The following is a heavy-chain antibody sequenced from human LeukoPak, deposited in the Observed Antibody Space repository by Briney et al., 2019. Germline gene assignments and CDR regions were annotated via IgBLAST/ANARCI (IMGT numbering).Heavy chain of an antibody. CDR1: GFTFSGFW. CDR3: ARDTYYYDSIDY. CDR2: INSDGSST. Sequence: GGSLRLSCAASGFTFSGFWMHWVRQAPGKGLVWVSRINSDGSSTSYADSVKGRFTISRDNAKNTLYLQMNSLRAEDTAVYYCARDTYYYDSIDYWGQGTLVTVSS. J-gene: IGHJ4*02. D-gene: IGHD3-22*01. V-gene: IGHV3-74*01.